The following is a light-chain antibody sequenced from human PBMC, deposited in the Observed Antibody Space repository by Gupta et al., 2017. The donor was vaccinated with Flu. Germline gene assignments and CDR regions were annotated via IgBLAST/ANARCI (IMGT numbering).Light chain of an antibody. Sequence: GTLSLSPGERATLSCRASQSVSSIYLAWYQQKPGQAPRLLIYGASSRATGIPDRFSGSGSGTDFTLTISRLEPEDFALYYCQQYGRSPLT. CDR2: GAS. CDR1: QSVSSIY. CDR3: QQYGRSPLT. V-gene: IGKV3-20*01. J-gene: IGKJ3*01.